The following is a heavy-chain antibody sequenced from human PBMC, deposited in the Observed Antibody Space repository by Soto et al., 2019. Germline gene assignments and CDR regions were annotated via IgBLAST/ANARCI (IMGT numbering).Heavy chain of an antibody. CDR2: MNPNSGNT. V-gene: IGHV1-8*01. CDR1: GYTFTSYD. CDR3: ARGEDRGYCSCGRGAELSCYYYYYMDV. Sequence: ASVKVSCKASGYTFTSYDINWVRQATGQGLEWMGWMNPNSGNTGYAQKFQGRVTMTRNTPISTAYMEVGSLKSEDTAVYYCARGEDRGYCSCGRGAELSCYYYYYMDVWGRGTTVTVSS. J-gene: IGHJ6*03. D-gene: IGHD2-15*01.